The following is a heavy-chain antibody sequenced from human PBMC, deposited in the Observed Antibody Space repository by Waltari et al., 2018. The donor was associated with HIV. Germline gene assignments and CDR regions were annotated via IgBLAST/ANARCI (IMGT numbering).Heavy chain of an antibody. CDR2: ISNSGSAI. CDR3: ARDLVAPGNFFDY. CDR1: GFTFSSYN. Sequence: EVQLVESGGGLVQPGGSLRLSCAASGFTFSSYNMNWVRQAPGRVLEWLSSISNSGSAIYYVDSVKGRFTISRDDAKNSLYLQMNSLRDEDTAVYYCARDLVAPGNFFDYWGQGTLVTVSS. J-gene: IGHJ4*02. D-gene: IGHD5-12*01. V-gene: IGHV3-48*02.